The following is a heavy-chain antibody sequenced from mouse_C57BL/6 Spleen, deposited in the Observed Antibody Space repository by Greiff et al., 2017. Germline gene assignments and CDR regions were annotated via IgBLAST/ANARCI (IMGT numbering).Heavy chain of an antibody. CDR1: GFTFSDYG. D-gene: IGHD2-4*01. V-gene: IGHV5-17*01. CDR3: ARPLYDYALNFDY. CDR2: ISSGSSTI. J-gene: IGHJ2*01. Sequence: EVMLVESGGGLVKPGGSLKLSCAASGFTFSDYGMHWVRQAPEKGLEWVAYISSGSSTIYYADTVKGRFTISRDNAKNTLFLQMTSLRSEDTAMYYCARPLYDYALNFDYWGQGTTLTVSS.